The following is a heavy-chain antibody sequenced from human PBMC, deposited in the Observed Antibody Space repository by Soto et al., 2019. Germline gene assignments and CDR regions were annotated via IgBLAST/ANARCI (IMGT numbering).Heavy chain of an antibody. Sequence: EVQLVESGGGLVKPGGSLRLSCAASGFTFSNAWMSWVRQAPGKGLEWVGRIKSKTDGGTTDYAAPVKGRFTISRDDSKKTLYLQKKSRKNEDTGVYYCSLGVTVAYYYYYYMDVWGKGTTVTVSS. J-gene: IGHJ6*03. CDR2: IKSKTDGGTT. CDR1: GFTFSNAW. D-gene: IGHD3-16*01. CDR3: SLGVTVAYYYYYYMDV. V-gene: IGHV3-15*01.